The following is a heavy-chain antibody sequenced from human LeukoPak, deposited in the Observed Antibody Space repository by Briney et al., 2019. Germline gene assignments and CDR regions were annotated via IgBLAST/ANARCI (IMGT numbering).Heavy chain of an antibody. CDR2: IYYSGST. Sequence: KTSETLSLTCTVSGDSISNSGFYWGWIRQPPGKGLEWIGNIYYSGSTYYNSSLKSRVTMSVDTSKNQFSLKLSSVTAADTAVYYGARFRQWLGYFAYWGQGTLVIVSS. D-gene: IGHD6-19*01. J-gene: IGHJ4*02. V-gene: IGHV4-39*01. CDR1: GDSISNSGFY. CDR3: ARFRQWLGYFAY.